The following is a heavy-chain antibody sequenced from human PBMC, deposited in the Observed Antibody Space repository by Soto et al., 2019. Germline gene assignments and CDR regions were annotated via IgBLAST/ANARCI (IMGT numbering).Heavy chain of an antibody. CDR3: ATTSPSSGWYGGFDY. CDR1: GFTFSSYA. Sequence: XGSLLLSCAASGFTFSSYAMNGVRQAPGKGLEWVSAISGGGGSTYYPDSVKGRFTISRDISKNTLYLQMNSLGAEDTAVYYCATTSPSSGWYGGFDYWGQGTLVTVSS. CDR2: ISGGGGST. D-gene: IGHD6-19*01. V-gene: IGHV3-23*01. J-gene: IGHJ4*02.